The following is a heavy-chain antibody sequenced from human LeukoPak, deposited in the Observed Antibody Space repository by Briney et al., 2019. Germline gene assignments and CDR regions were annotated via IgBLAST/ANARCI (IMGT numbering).Heavy chain of an antibody. CDR1: GFTVSGNH. J-gene: IGHJ2*01. Sequence: ETLRLSCAASGFTVSGNHMSWVRQSPEKGLEWVAIIESSGDMVYANSVKGRFTISRDNSKNTVSLQLNSLRAEDTAMYYCARATYSRYWYFDPWGRGTLVPV. CDR2: IESSGDM. D-gene: IGHD1-26*01. V-gene: IGHV3-66*01. CDR3: ARATYSRYWYFDP.